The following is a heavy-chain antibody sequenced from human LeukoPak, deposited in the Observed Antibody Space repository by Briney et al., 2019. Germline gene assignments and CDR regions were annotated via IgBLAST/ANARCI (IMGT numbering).Heavy chain of an antibody. Sequence: SETLSLTCSVSGGSITHKYWSWIRQSPGMELEWIAYIYYSGSTKYSPSLKSRVTISADPSKNQFSLNLNSVTAADTAVYYCARLRDWGPTLSYWYFDLWGRGTLVTVSS. V-gene: IGHV4-59*01. D-gene: IGHD7-27*01. CDR2: IYYSGST. CDR1: GGSITHKY. J-gene: IGHJ2*01. CDR3: ARLRDWGPTLSYWYFDL.